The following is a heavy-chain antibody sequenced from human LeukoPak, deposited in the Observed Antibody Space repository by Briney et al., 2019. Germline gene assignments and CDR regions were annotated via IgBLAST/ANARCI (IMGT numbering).Heavy chain of an antibody. CDR2: IYYSGST. CDR3: ARGDSSSWYPGYFDY. V-gene: IGHV4-39*07. J-gene: IGHJ4*02. CDR1: GGSISSSSYY. Sequence: KSSETLSLTCTVSGGSISSSSYYWGWIRQPPGKGLEWIGSIYYSGSTYYNPSFKSRVTISVDTSKNQFSLKLSSVTAADTAVYYCARGDSSSWYPGYFDYWGQGTLVTVSS. D-gene: IGHD6-13*01.